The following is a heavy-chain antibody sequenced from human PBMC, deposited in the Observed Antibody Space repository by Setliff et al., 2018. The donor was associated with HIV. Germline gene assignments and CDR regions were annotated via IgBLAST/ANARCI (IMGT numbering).Heavy chain of an antibody. CDR1: GFTFSSYS. CDR3: AKGHSNWVVSDY. Sequence: RGSLRLSCAASGFTFSSYSMNWVRQAPGKGLEWVSSISSSSSYIYYADSVKGRFTISRDNAKNSLYLQMNSLRAEDTAVYYCAKGHSNWVVSDYWGQGTLVTVSS. J-gene: IGHJ4*02. D-gene: IGHD7-27*01. V-gene: IGHV3-21*01. CDR2: ISSSSSYI.